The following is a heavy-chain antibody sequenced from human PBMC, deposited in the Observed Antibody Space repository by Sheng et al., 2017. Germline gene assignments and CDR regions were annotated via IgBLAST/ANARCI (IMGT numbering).Heavy chain of an antibody. D-gene: IGHD6-13*01. CDR1: GGTSTSYT. CDR3: ARRRDSSSWFNYLDV. J-gene: IGHJ6*02. Sequence: QVQLVQSGAEVKKPGASVTVSCKASGGTSTSYTISWVRQAPGQGLEWMGGIIPIIGVTNYAQKFQGRVTISADKSTSTAYMDLNSLSSEDTAIYYCARRRDSSSWFNYLDVWGQGTPVTVSS. CDR2: IIPIIGVT. V-gene: IGHV1-69*10.